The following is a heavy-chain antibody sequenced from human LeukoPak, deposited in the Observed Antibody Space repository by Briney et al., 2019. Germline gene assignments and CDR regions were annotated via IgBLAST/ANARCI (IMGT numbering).Heavy chain of an antibody. Sequence: GGSLRLSCEGSGFSFNGYAMSWVRQAPGKGLEWVEVTGGSDDNKHYADSVKGRFSISRDTSENRLFLQMNSLRPDDSALYYCTKDLMTGFSSGWYLAYWGQGTLVTVSS. CDR1: GFSFNGYA. CDR3: TKDLMTGFSSGWYLAY. CDR2: TGGSDDNK. J-gene: IGHJ4*02. D-gene: IGHD6-19*01. V-gene: IGHV3-23*01.